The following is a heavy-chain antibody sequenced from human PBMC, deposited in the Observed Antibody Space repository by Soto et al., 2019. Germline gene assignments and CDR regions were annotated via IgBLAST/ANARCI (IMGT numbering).Heavy chain of an antibody. CDR1: GGSISSGGYY. CDR2: IYYSGST. D-gene: IGHD1-26*01. V-gene: IGHV4-31*03. Sequence: QVQLQESGPGLVKPSQTLSLTYTVSGGSISSGGYYWSWIRQHPGKGLEWIGYIYYSGSTYYNPSLKSRVTISVDTSKNQFSLKLSSVTAADTAVYYCARDGRGLSTLDIWGQGTMVTVSS. J-gene: IGHJ3*02. CDR3: ARDGRGLSTLDI.